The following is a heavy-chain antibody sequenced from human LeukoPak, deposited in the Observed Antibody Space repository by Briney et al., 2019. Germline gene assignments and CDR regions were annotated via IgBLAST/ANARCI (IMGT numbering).Heavy chain of an antibody. CDR1: GGLISISTHY. CDR2: VFYSGTT. Sequence: SETLSLTCSVSGGLISISTHYWGWIRQTPGKGLEWIGSVFYSGTTYFNPSFNSRLTISIDTSKNQFSLKLRSVTAADTAVYYCVLLWFGETNWGQGTLVTVSS. D-gene: IGHD3-10*01. J-gene: IGHJ4*02. CDR3: VLLWFGETN. V-gene: IGHV4-39*01.